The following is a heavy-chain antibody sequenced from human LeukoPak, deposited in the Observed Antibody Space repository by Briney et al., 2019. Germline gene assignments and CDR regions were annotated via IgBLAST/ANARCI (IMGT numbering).Heavy chain of an antibody. J-gene: IGHJ6*02. Sequence: GGSLRLSCAASGFTFSSYAMHWVRQAPGKGLEWVAVISYDGSNKYYADSVKGRFTISRDNSKNTLYLQMNSLRAEDTAVYYCARDRGISYDYYYYYGMDVWGQGTTVTVSS. CDR3: ARDRGISYDYYYYYGMDV. D-gene: IGHD3-16*01. CDR1: GFTFSSYA. V-gene: IGHV3-30-3*01. CDR2: ISYDGSNK.